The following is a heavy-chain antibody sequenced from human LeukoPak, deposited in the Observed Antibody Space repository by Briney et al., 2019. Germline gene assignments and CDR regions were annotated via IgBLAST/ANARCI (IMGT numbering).Heavy chain of an antibody. CDR1: GGSISSSSYY. CDR3: ARDYQGGATAADFYVDY. V-gene: IGHV4-39*07. CDR2: IYYSGST. J-gene: IGHJ4*02. D-gene: IGHD1-26*01. Sequence: SETLSLTCTVSGGSISSSSYYWGWIRQPPGKGLEWIGSIYYSGSTYYNPSLKSRVTISVDTSKNQFSLKLSSVTAADTAVYYCARDYQGGATAADFYVDYWGQGTLVTVSS.